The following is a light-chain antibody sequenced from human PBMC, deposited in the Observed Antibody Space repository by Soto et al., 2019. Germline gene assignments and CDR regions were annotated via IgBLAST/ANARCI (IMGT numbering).Light chain of an antibody. CDR3: QQYNSEWT. CDR2: DAS. CDR1: QSISSW. Sequence: DIQMTQSPSTLSASVGDRVTITCRASQSISSWLAWYQQTPGKAPKLLIYDASSLESGVPSRFSGSGSGTEFTLTISSLQPDDFATYYCQQYNSEWTFGQGTKVEIK. V-gene: IGKV1-5*01. J-gene: IGKJ1*01.